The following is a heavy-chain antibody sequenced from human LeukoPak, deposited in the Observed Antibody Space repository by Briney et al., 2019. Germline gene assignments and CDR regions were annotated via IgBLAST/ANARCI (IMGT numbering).Heavy chain of an antibody. Sequence: SETLSLTCTVSGGSISSYHWIWIRQPPGKGLEWIGYIHYSGSTNYNPSLKSRVTTSVDTSKKQFSLKLRSVTAADTAVYYCARSVSWGLLVRDDAFDIWGQGTMVTVPS. J-gene: IGHJ3*02. V-gene: IGHV4-59*08. CDR2: IHYSGST. CDR1: GGSISSYH. CDR3: ARSVSWGLLVRDDAFDI. D-gene: IGHD2-21*01.